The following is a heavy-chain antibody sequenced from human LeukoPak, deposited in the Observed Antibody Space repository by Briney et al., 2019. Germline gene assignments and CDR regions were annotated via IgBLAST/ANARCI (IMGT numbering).Heavy chain of an antibody. CDR3: ARDRVAVAIPNGVDY. V-gene: IGHV1-8*01. D-gene: IGHD6-19*01. CDR1: GYTFTSYD. J-gene: IGHJ4*02. CDR2: MNPNSGNT. Sequence: GASVKVSCKASGYTFTSYDINWVRQATGQGLEWMGWMNPNSGNTGYAQKFQGRVTMTRNTSISTAYMELRSLRSDDTAVYYCARDRVAVAIPNGVDYWGQGTLVTVSS.